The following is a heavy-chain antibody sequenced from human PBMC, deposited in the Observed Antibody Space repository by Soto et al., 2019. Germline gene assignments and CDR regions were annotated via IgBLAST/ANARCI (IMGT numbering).Heavy chain of an antibody. J-gene: IGHJ4*02. D-gene: IGHD1-1*01. CDR2: ISASGASI. V-gene: IGHV3-11*01. CDR1: GFIFSDYY. Sequence: QVQLVESGGVLVKPGGSLSLSCVVSGFIFSDYYMSWIRQAPGKGLEWVAYISASGASIYYADSVKGRFTISRDNDKNSLSLQMIGLGVEDTAVYYCARDHSAHDEKYFDFWGQGTLVTVS. CDR3: ARDHSAHDEKYFDF.